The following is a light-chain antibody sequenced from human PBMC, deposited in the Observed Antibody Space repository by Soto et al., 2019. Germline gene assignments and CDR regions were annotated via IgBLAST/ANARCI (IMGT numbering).Light chain of an antibody. CDR1: DGHNNYA. Sequence: QPVLIQSPSASASLGASVNLTCTLSDGHNNYAIAWHQQQPERGPRFLMTLNSDGSHKKGDGIPDRFSASSSGAERYLTISSLQSEDEADYYCQTWGSGIHVVFGGGTKLTV. CDR2: LNSDGSH. J-gene: IGLJ2*01. V-gene: IGLV4-69*01. CDR3: QTWGSGIHVV.